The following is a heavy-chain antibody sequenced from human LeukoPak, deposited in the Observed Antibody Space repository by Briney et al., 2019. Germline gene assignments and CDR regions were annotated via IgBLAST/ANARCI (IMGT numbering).Heavy chain of an antibody. J-gene: IGHJ5*02. Sequence: GGSLRLSCAASGFTFDDYGMSWVRQAPGKGLEWVSGINWNGDNTNYADSLKGRFTISRDNSKNMLYLQMNSLRAEDTAVYYCARHDWFDPWGQGTLVTVSS. CDR3: ARHDWFDP. V-gene: IGHV3-20*04. CDR1: GFTFDDYG. CDR2: INWNGDNT. D-gene: IGHD3-3*01.